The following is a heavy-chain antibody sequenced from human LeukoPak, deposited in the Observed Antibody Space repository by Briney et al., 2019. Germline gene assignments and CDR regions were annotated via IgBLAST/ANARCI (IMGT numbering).Heavy chain of an antibody. V-gene: IGHV4-39*01. D-gene: IGHD3-22*01. CDR1: GGSISSGGYY. Sequence: SETLSLTCTVSGGSISSGGYYWSWIRQPPGKGLEWIGSIYYSGSTYYNPSLKSRVTISVDTSKNQFSLKLSSVTAADTAVYYCARRGYDSSGYYYAYWGQGTLVTVSS. CDR3: ARRGYDSSGYYYAY. J-gene: IGHJ4*02. CDR2: IYYSGST.